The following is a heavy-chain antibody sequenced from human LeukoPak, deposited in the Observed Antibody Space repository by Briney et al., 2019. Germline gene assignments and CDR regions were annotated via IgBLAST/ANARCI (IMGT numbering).Heavy chain of an antibody. D-gene: IGHD6-13*01. Sequence: GRSLRLSCEASGFTFSNYAMHWVRQAPGKGLEWVALISDGGTHEYYPDSVKGRFTISRDNSRNTLYLQMNSLRPEDTAVYYCAKDGSSTSGWYPLPSDYWGQGTLVTVSS. V-gene: IGHV3-30*18. J-gene: IGHJ4*02. CDR1: GFTFSNYA. CDR2: ISDGGTHE. CDR3: AKDGSSTSGWYPLPSDY.